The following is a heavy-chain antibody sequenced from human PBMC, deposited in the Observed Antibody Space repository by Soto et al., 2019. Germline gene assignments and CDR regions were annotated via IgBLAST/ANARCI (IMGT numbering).Heavy chain of an antibody. V-gene: IGHV4-59*01. Sequence: SETLSLTCTVSGGSISSYYWSWIRQPPGKGLEWIGYIYYSGSTNYNPSLKSRVTISVDTSKNQFSLKLSSVTAADTAVYYCARDRMGSAYFDYWGQGTLVTVSS. D-gene: IGHD1-26*01. CDR3: ARDRMGSAYFDY. CDR1: GGSISSYY. J-gene: IGHJ4*02. CDR2: IYYSGST.